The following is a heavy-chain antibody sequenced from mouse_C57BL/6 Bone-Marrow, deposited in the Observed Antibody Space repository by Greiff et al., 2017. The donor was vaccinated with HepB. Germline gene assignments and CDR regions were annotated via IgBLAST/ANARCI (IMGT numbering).Heavy chain of an antibody. Sequence: EVKLMESEGGLVQPGSSMKLSCTASEFTFSDYYMAWVRQVPEKGLEWVANINYDGSSTYYLDSLKSRFIISRDNAKNILYLQMSSLKSEDTATYYCAREVSYYYGSSYYFDYWGQGTTLTVSS. CDR2: INYDGSST. CDR3: AREVSYYYGSSYYFDY. J-gene: IGHJ2*01. D-gene: IGHD1-1*01. CDR1: EFTFSDYY. V-gene: IGHV5-16*01.